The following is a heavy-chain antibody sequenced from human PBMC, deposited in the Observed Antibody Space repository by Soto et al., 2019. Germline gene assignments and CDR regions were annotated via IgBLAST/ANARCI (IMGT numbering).Heavy chain of an antibody. CDR2: ISGSADNT. Sequence: VQLLESGGGLVQPGGSLRLSCAASGFLFSSSAMSWVRQTPGTGLEWVSAISGSADNTYSPDSVRGWFTTSRDNSRNTLYLQMNSLRAEDTAIYYCAKDLYSSGAYGWFDPWGRGTLVTVSS. D-gene: IGHD3-10*01. CDR3: AKDLYSSGAYGWFDP. CDR1: GFLFSSSA. V-gene: IGHV3-23*01. J-gene: IGHJ5*02.